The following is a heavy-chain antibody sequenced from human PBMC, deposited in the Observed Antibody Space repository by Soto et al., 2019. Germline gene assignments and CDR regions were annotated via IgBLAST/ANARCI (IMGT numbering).Heavy chain of an antibody. CDR3: ARLFYDSSEHFDY. J-gene: IGHJ4*02. V-gene: IGHV4-39*01. Sequence: PSETLSLTCTVSGGSISSSNFYWGWIRQPPGQGLEWIGNIYYTGSTYYNPSLKSRVTISVDTSKNQFSLKLSSVTAADTAVYFCARLFYDSSEHFDYWGQGTLVTVSS. CDR1: GGSISSSNFY. D-gene: IGHD3-22*01. CDR2: IYYTGST.